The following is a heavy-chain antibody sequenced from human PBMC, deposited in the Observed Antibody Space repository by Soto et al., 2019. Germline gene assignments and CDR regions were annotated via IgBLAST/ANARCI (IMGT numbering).Heavy chain of an antibody. CDR3: TRDLNGGNPFDY. CDR2: INPGTGYT. D-gene: IGHD2-8*01. Sequence: QVQFVQSGAEVKKPGASVRLSCKPSGYTLPNYSIQWVRQAAGQGLQWLGWINPGTGYTESSQRFQGRLTLTMDNSATTFYMDLTSLTSEDTAVYVCTRDLNGGNPFDYWGQGTLVTVSS. J-gene: IGHJ4*02. CDR1: GYTLPNYS. V-gene: IGHV1-3*01.